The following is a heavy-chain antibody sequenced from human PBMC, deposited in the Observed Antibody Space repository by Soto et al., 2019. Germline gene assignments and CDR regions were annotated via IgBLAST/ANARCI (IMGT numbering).Heavy chain of an antibody. D-gene: IGHD4-4*01. J-gene: IGHJ4*01. CDR2: ISPNGQGI. CDR3: AKDRQYPRDYFHF. Sequence: GGSLRPSCVVFGSTVTSNGLGWFRRAPGKAVEGGSAISPNGQGIQDADSVKGHFTICRDNSGNTGFMQMDSLRSEGTAVYYRAKDRQYPRDYFHFWGQGTLVTVSS. V-gene: IGHV3-23*01. CDR1: GSTVTSNG.